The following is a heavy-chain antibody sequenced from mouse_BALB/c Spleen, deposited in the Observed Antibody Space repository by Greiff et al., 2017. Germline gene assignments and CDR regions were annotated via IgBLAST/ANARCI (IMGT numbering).Heavy chain of an antibody. J-gene: IGHJ2*01. D-gene: IGHD1-1*01. Sequence: EVQRVESGPGLVKPSQSLSLTCTVTGYSITSDYAWNWIRQFPGNKLEWMGYISYSGSTSYNPSLKSRISITRDTSKNQFFLQLNSVTTEDTATYYCARNDYGSSYGYWGQGTTLTVSA. CDR3: ARNDYGSSYGY. CDR1: GYSITSDYA. CDR2: ISYSGST. V-gene: IGHV3-2*02.